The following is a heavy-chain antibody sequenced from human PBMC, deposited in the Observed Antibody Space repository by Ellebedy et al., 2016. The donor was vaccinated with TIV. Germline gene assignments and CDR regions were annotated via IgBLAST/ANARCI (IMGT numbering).Heavy chain of an antibody. V-gene: IGHV3-11*06. CDR2: ISTGGSYT. CDR3: ASLRNDYGDYVGY. Sequence: GESLKISCVASGFGFSDYYMSWIRQTPGKGLEWISYISTGGSYTNYADSVKGRFTISRDNAKNSLYLQMNSLRADDTAVYYCASLRNDYGDYVGYWGQGTLVTVSS. J-gene: IGHJ4*02. CDR1: GFGFSDYY. D-gene: IGHD4-17*01.